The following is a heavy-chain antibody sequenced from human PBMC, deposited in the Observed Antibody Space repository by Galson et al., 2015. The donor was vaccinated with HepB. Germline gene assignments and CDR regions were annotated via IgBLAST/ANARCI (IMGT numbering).Heavy chain of an antibody. CDR3: ARDQSGSYFYYYGMDV. CDR2: ISAYNGNT. Sequence: QSGAEVKKPGASVKVSCKASGYTFTSYGISWVRQAPGQGLEWMGWISAYNGNTNYAQKLQGRVTMTTDTSTSTAYMELRSLRSDDTAVYYCARDQSGSYFYYYGMDVWGQGTTVTVSS. V-gene: IGHV1-18*04. J-gene: IGHJ6*02. D-gene: IGHD1-26*01. CDR1: GYTFTSYG.